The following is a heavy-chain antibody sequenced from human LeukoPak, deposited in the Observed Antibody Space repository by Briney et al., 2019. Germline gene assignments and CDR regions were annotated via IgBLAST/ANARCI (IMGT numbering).Heavy chain of an antibody. V-gene: IGHV1-8*01. D-gene: IGHD3-16*01. CDR2: MNPNSGNT. CDR1: GYTFTSYD. CDR3: ARGSFRPYDYVWGSYSNLGY. Sequence: ASVKVSCKASGYTFTSYDINWVRQATGQGLGWMGWMNPNSGNTGYAQKFQGRGTMTRNTSISTAYMELSSLRSEDTAVYYCARGSFRPYDYVWGSYSNLGYWGQGTLVTVSS. J-gene: IGHJ4*02.